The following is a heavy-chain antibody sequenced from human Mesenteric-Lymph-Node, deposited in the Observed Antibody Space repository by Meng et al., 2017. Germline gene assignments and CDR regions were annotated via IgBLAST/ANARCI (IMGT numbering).Heavy chain of an antibody. V-gene: IGHV1-18*01. CDR1: VYIFSNYG. Sequence: LGQSGAEGKKPWASVKVSCMASVYIFSNYGISWVRQAPGQGLEWMGWVNGYNGNTNYAQKFQGRVTLSTDTSTNTANMELRSLTSDDTAVYYCARDRPLTRGYSTDAENWLDPWGQGTLVTSPQ. D-gene: IGHD5-24*01. CDR3: ARDRPLTRGYSTDAENWLDP. J-gene: IGHJ5*02. CDR2: VNGYNGNT.